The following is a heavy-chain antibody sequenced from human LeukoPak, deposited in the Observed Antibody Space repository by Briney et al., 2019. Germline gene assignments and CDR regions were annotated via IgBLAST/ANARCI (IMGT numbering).Heavy chain of an antibody. V-gene: IGHV1-69*05. CDR1: GGTFSSYA. CDR2: IIPIFGTA. CDR3: ARANPSSSLYNYYYYMDV. Sequence: SVKVSCKASGGTFSSYAISWVRQAPGQRLEWMGRIIPIFGTANYAQKFQGRVTITTDESTSTPYMELRRLRSDDTAVYYCARANPSSSLYNYYYYMDVWGKGTTVTVSS. J-gene: IGHJ6*03. D-gene: IGHD6-13*01.